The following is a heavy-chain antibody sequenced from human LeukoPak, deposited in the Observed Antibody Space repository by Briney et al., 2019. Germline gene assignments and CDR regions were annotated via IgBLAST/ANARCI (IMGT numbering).Heavy chain of an antibody. CDR3: ARDPSDSSGYYKKKWTKTFDY. V-gene: IGHV3-23*01. CDR1: GFTFSSYA. Sequence: PGGSLRLSCAASGFTFSSYAMSWVRQAPGKGLEWVSAISGSGGSTYYADSVKGRFTFSRDNAKNSLYLQMNSLRAEDTAVYYCARDPSDSSGYYKKKWTKTFDYWGQGTLVTVSS. CDR2: ISGSGGST. D-gene: IGHD3-22*01. J-gene: IGHJ4*02.